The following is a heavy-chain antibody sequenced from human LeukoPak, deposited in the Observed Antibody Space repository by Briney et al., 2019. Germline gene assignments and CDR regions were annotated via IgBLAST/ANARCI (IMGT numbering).Heavy chain of an antibody. CDR3: ARDLTVTRTFDY. CDR1: GFTFSSYS. J-gene: IGHJ4*02. D-gene: IGHD4-17*01. Sequence: GGSLRLSCAASGFTFSSYSMNWVRQAPGKGLAWVSSISSSSSYIYYADSVKGRFAISRDNAKNSLYLQMNSLRAEDTAVYYCARDLTVTRTFDYWGQGTLVTVSS. V-gene: IGHV3-21*01. CDR2: ISSSSSYI.